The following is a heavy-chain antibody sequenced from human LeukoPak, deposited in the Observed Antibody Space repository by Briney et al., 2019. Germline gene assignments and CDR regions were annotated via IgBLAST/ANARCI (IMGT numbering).Heavy chain of an antibody. V-gene: IGHV3-7*01. CDR2: IRQDGSEK. J-gene: IGHJ4*01. Sequence: GGSLRLSCEVSGCTFTDYWMNWVRQAPGKGPEWVASIRQDGSEKTYVDSVKGRFTISRDNTKNSLSLQLNGPTAEATAAHYCARDGTAAGLYFDLWGQGTLVTVSS. CDR1: GCTFTDYW. CDR3: ARDGTAAGLYFDL. D-gene: IGHD6-13*01.